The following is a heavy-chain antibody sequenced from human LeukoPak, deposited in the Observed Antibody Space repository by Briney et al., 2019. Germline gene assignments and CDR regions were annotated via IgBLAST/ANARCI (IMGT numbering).Heavy chain of an antibody. J-gene: IGHJ4*02. CDR1: GGSISSYY. V-gene: IGHV4-59*08. CDR3: ARHPRSSWSFDY. CDR2: IYYSGST. D-gene: IGHD6-13*01. Sequence: SETLSLTCTVSGGSISSYYWSWIRQPPGKGLEWIGYIYYSGSTNYNPSLKSRVTISVDTSKNQFSLKLSSVTAADTAVYYCARHPRSSWSFDYWGQGTLVTVSP.